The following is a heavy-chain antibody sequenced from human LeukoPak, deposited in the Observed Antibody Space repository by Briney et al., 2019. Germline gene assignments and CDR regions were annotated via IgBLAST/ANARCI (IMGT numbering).Heavy chain of an antibody. Sequence: SETLSLTCTVSDDSITMYYWTWIRQPPGKGLEWIGYVDHTGSTKFNPSLNGRVSISRDTSNNFFSLRLRSVTAADTAVYYCARVSSYYDILARGLRFDPWGQGTLVTVSS. J-gene: IGHJ5*02. V-gene: IGHV4-59*01. CDR1: DDSITMYY. CDR3: ARVSSYYDILARGLRFDP. D-gene: IGHD3-9*01. CDR2: VDHTGST.